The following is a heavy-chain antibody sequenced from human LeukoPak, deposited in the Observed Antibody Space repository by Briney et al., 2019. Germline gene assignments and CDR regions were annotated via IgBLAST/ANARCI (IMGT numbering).Heavy chain of an antibody. J-gene: IGHJ4*02. CDR1: GYSISSGYY. CDR2: IYHSGST. CDR3: ARGKYFDY. V-gene: IGHV4-38-2*01. Sequence: SETLSLTCAVSGYSISSGYYWGWIRQPPGKGLEWIGSIYHSGSTYYNPSLKSRVTISVDTSKNQFSLKLSSMTAADTAVYYCARGKYFDYWGQGTLVTVSS.